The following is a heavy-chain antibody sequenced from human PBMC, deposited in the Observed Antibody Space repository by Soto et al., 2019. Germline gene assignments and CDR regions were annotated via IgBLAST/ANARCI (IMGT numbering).Heavy chain of an antibody. V-gene: IGHV3-53*01. CDR3: ARESSDSSGWVS. J-gene: IGHJ4*02. CDR2: IYTGGST. Sequence: VQLVESGGGVVQPGKSLRLSCAASGFTISSNYMSWVRQAPGKRLEWVSIIYTGGSTFYADSVRGRFIVSRDISENTLYLQMNSLRAEDTAVYYCARESSDSSGWVSWGRGTLVTVSS. D-gene: IGHD6-19*01. CDR1: GFTISSNY.